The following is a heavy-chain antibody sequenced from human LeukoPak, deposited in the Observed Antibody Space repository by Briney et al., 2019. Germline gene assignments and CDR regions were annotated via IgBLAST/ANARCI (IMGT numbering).Heavy chain of an antibody. D-gene: IGHD6-13*01. Sequence: SETLSLTCTVSGGSISSSSYYWGWIRQPPGKGLEWIGSIYYSGSTYYNPSLKSRVTISVDTSKNQFSLKLSSVIAADTAVYYCARENLWISWSNFDYWGQGTLVTVSS. CDR2: IYYSGST. J-gene: IGHJ4*02. V-gene: IGHV4-39*07. CDR1: GGSISSSSYY. CDR3: ARENLWISWSNFDY.